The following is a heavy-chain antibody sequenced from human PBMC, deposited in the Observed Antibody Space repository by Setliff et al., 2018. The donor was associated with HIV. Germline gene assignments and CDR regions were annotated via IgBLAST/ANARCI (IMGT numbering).Heavy chain of an antibody. CDR2: INHSGST. D-gene: IGHD3-10*01. V-gene: IGHV4-34*01. J-gene: IGHJ6*03. CDR1: GGSFSGYY. Sequence: SETLSLTCAVYGGSFSGYYWSWIRQPPGKGLEWIGEINHSGSTNYNPSLKSRVTISVDTSKNQFSLKLSSVTAADTAVYYSARGRITMVRGVIMRGYYYYYMDVWGKGTTVTVSS. CDR3: ARGRITMVRGVIMRGYYYYYMDV.